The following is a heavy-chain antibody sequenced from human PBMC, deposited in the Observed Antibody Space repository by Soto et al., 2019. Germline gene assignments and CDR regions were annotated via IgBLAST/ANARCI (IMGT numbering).Heavy chain of an antibody. CDR3: ARLGTSFDS. CDR2: IYYTGNT. Sequence: PSETLSLTCTVSGGSFSSSSYHWGWIRQPPGKGLEWIATIYYTGNTFYNPSLESRVTISVDTSKNQFSLKLSSVTAADTAVYYCARLGTSFDSWSQGTLVTVSS. D-gene: IGHD6-13*01. J-gene: IGHJ4*02. V-gene: IGHV4-39*01. CDR1: GGSFSSSSYH.